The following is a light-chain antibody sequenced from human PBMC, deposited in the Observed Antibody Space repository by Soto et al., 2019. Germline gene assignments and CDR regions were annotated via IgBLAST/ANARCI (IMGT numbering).Light chain of an antibody. CDR2: GAS. V-gene: IGKV3-20*01. CDR3: QQYGRSPLS. J-gene: IGKJ1*01. Sequence: EIVWTQSPGTLSLSPGERATLSCRASQSVSSSYLAWYQQKPGQAPRLLIYGASSRATGIPDRFSGSGSGTGFTLTISRLEPEDFAVYYCQQYGRSPLSFGQGTKVEIK. CDR1: QSVSSSY.